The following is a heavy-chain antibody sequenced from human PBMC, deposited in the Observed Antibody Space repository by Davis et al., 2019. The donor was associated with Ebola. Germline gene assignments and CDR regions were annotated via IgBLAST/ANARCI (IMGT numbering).Heavy chain of an antibody. V-gene: IGHV4-59*08. D-gene: IGHD6-13*01. CDR1: GGSISSHY. CDR3: ARRGTSSWYAGWFDP. J-gene: IGHJ5*02. Sequence: GSLRLSCTVSGGSISSHYWSWIRQSPGKGLEWIGYIYYSGSTNYNPSLKSRVTISVDTSKNQFSLKLSSVTAADTAMYYCARRGTSSWYAGWFDPWGQGTLVTVSS. CDR2: IYYSGST.